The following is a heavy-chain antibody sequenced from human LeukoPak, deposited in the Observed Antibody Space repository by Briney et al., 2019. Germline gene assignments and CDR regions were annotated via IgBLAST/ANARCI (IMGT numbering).Heavy chain of an antibody. CDR2: ISPDGSEK. J-gene: IGHJ4*02. Sequence: GGSLRLSCAASGFTFSNYWMHWVRQAPGKGPVWISRISPDGSEKNYADSVEGRFTVSSDNAKHKPFLQMNSLRAEDAAVYYCASNFAGSSRDYWGQGTPVTVSS. CDR3: ASNFAGSSRDY. V-gene: IGHV3-74*01. CDR1: GFTFSNYW. D-gene: IGHD6-13*01.